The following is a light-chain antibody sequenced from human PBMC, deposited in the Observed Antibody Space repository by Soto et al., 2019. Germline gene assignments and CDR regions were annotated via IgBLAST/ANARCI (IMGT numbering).Light chain of an antibody. CDR2: EVS. CDR1: SSDVGGYNY. J-gene: IGLJ1*01. Sequence: QSALTQPASVSGSPGQSITISCTGTSSDVGGYNYVSWYQQHPGKAPKLMIYEVSNRPSGVSRRFSGSKSGNTASLTISGLQAEDEADYYCSSYTSTTTLYVFGTGTQLTVL. CDR3: SSYTSTTTLYV. V-gene: IGLV2-14*01.